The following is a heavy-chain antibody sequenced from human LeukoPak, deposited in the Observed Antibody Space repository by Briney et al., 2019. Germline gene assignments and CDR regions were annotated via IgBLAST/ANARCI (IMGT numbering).Heavy chain of an antibody. D-gene: IGHD1-26*01. CDR1: GGSISSYY. J-gene: IGHJ4*02. CDR3: AREVGASGRTVYFDY. V-gene: IGHV4-4*07. CDR2: ICTSGST. Sequence: SETLSLTCTVSGGSISSYYWSWIRQPAGKGLEWIGRICTSGSTNYNPSLKSRVTMSVDTSKNQFSLKLSSVTAADTAVYYCAREVGASGRTVYFDYWGQGTLVTVSS.